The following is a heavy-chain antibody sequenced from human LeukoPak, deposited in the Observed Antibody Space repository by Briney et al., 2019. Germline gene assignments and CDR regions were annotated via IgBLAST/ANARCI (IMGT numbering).Heavy chain of an antibody. CDR3: ASRPRLYSSGWYSVYMDV. V-gene: IGHV4-34*01. CDR1: GRSFSGYY. Sequence: PSETLSLPCAVYGRSFSGYYWSWIRQPPGKGLEWIGEINHSGSTNYNPSLKSRVTISVDTSKNQFSLKLSSVTAADTAVYYCASRPRLYSSGWYSVYMDVWGKGTTVTVSS. CDR2: INHSGST. D-gene: IGHD6-19*01. J-gene: IGHJ6*03.